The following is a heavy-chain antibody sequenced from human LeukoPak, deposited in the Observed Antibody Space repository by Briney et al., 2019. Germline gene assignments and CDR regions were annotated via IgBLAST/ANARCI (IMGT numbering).Heavy chain of an antibody. CDR2: IYTSGST. CDR3: ARDLRLWFGELWYNWFDP. Sequence: SETLSLTCTVSGGSISSYYWSWIRQPAGKGLEWLGRIYTSGSTNYKPSLKSRVTISVDKSKNQFSLKLSSVTAADTAVYYCARDLRLWFGELWYNWFDPWGQGALVTVSS. V-gene: IGHV4-4*07. D-gene: IGHD3-10*01. J-gene: IGHJ5*02. CDR1: GGSISSYY.